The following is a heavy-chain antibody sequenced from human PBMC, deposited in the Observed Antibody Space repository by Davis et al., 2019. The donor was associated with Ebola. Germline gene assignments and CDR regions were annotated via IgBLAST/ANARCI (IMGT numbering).Heavy chain of an antibody. J-gene: IGHJ4*02. CDR1: GGSISSSSYY. D-gene: IGHD5-18*01. Sequence: GSLRLSCTVSGGSISSSSYYWGWIRQPPGKGLEWIGSIYYSGSTNYNPSLKSRVTISVDTSKNQFSLKLSSVTAADTAVYYCARRGYSYGWRYWGQGTLVTVSS. CDR2: IYYSGST. CDR3: ARRGYSYGWRY. V-gene: IGHV4-39*07.